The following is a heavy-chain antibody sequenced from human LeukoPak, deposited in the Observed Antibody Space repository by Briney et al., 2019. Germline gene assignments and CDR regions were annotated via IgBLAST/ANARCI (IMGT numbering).Heavy chain of an antibody. Sequence: PSETLSLTCTVSGVSISNYFWSWLWQPAGKGLEWIGRIYTTGITNCNPSLESRVTMSVDTSKNQFSLRLNSVTAADTAVYFCARNALRGYIYGFDYWGQGTLVTVSS. CDR1: GVSISNYF. CDR2: IYTTGIT. D-gene: IGHD5-18*01. CDR3: ARNALRGYIYGFDY. J-gene: IGHJ4*02. V-gene: IGHV4-4*07.